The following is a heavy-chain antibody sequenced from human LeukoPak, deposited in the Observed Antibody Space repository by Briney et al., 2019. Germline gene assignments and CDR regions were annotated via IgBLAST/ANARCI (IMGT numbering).Heavy chain of an antibody. D-gene: IGHD3-10*01. CDR1: GFTFSSFP. J-gene: IGHJ4*02. CDR3: ASILLWYVYDY. CDR2: ISGGGVST. V-gene: IGHV3-23*01. Sequence: GGSLRLSCAASGFTFSSFPMSWDRQAPGKGLEWVSVISGGGVSTYYADSVKGRFTISRDNSKNTLYLQMNSLRAEDTAVYYCASILLWYVYDYWGQGTLVTVSS.